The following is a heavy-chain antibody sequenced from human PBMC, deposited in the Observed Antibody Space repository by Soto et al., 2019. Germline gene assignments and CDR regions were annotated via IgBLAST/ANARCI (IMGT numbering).Heavy chain of an antibody. CDR2: LIPIFGTA. CDR3: ALFSDSSGYYGAPFDY. Sequence: QVQLVQSGAEVKKPGSSVKVSCKASGGTFSSYAISWVRQAPGQGLEWMGGLIPIFGTANYAQKLQGRVTITADESTSTAYRELSSLSSEDTALYYCALFSDSSGYYGAPFDYWGQGTLVTVSS. D-gene: IGHD3-22*01. CDR1: GGTFSSYA. J-gene: IGHJ4*02. V-gene: IGHV1-69*01.